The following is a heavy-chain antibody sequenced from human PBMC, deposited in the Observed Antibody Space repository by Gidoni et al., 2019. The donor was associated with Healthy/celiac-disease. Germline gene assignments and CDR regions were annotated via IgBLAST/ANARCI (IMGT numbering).Heavy chain of an antibody. J-gene: IGHJ5*02. CDR3: ASSVGRGVSWFDP. D-gene: IGHD3-10*01. V-gene: IGHV1-69*01. CDR2: IIPILGTA. Sequence: QVQLVQSGAEVRKPRSSGKVSCKAATVTFSIYAISWVRQAAGQGLEWMGGIIPILGTANYAQKFQGRVTITANESTNTAYMELSSLRSEDTAVYYCASSVGRGVSWFDPWGQGTLVTVSS. CDR1: TVTFSIYA.